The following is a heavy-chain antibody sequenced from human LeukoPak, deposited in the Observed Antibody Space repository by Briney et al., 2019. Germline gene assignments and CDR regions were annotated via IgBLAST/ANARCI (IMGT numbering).Heavy chain of an antibody. J-gene: IGHJ4*02. Sequence: GGSLRLSCAASGFTFSSYAMSWVRQAPGKGLEWVSAISGSGGSTDYADSVKGRFTISRDNSKNTLYLQMNSLRAEDTAIYYCAKDPTVETTNYFDYWGQGTLVTVSS. D-gene: IGHD4-23*01. CDR1: GFTFSSYA. CDR3: AKDPTVETTNYFDY. CDR2: ISGSGGST. V-gene: IGHV3-23*01.